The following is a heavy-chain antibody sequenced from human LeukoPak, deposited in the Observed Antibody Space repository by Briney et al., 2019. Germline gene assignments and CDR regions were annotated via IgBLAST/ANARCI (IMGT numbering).Heavy chain of an antibody. CDR1: GYTFSGYD. CDR3: ARDRGLYGNVSVCYPYFDH. V-gene: IGHV1-2*02. J-gene: IGHJ4*02. CDR2: IDPRNGVT. D-gene: IGHD3-10*01. Sequence: ASMKVSCKTSGYTFSGYDIHWLRQAPGQGLEWMGWIDPRNGVTDFAQRFQGRLSMTSDTSITTAFMELYRLTSDDSAVYFCARDRGLYGNVSVCYPYFDHWGQGTLLIVSS.